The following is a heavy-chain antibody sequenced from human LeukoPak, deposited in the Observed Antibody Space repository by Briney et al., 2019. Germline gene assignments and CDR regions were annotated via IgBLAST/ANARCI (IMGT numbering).Heavy chain of an antibody. Sequence: GGSLRLSCAASGFTFSSYWMSWVRQAPGKGLEWVANIKQDGSEKYYVDSVKGRFTISRDNAKNSLYLQMNSLRAEDTAVYYCARGRYYDSSGYYYWGQGTLVTVSS. J-gene: IGHJ4*02. CDR2: IKQDGSEK. CDR3: ARGRYYDSSGYYY. D-gene: IGHD3-22*01. CDR1: GFTFSSYW. V-gene: IGHV3-7*04.